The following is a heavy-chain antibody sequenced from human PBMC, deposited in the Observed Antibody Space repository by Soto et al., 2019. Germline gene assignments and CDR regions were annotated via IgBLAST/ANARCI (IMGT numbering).Heavy chain of an antibody. Sequence: QVQLVQSGAEVKKPGSSVKVSCKASGGTFSSYAISWVRQAPGQGLEWMGGIIPIFGTANYAQKFQGRDTITADESTSTVYVEVSSLRSEDTAVYYCARVEGYCGGDCYSGWGQGALVTVSS. J-gene: IGHJ4*02. CDR1: GGTFSSYA. D-gene: IGHD2-21*02. CDR2: IIPIFGTA. V-gene: IGHV1-69*01. CDR3: ARVEGYCGGDCYSG.